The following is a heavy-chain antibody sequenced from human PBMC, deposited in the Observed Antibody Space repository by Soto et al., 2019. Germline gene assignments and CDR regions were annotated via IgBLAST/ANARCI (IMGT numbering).Heavy chain of an antibody. Sequence: ASVKVSCKASGYTFTSYYMHWVRQAPGQGLEWMGIINPSGGSTSYAQKFQGRVTMTRDTSTSTVYMELSSLRSEDTAVYYCASAYPPPVERRIGYCSSTSCYASENWFDPWGQGTLVTVSA. D-gene: IGHD2-2*01. V-gene: IGHV1-46*03. CDR2: INPSGGST. CDR3: ASAYPPPVERRIGYCSSTSCYASENWFDP. J-gene: IGHJ5*02. CDR1: GYTFTSYY.